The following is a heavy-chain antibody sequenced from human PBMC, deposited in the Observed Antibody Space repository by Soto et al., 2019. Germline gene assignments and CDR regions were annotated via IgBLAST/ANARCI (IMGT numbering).Heavy chain of an antibody. CDR2: IKQDGSEK. CDR1: GFTFSSYW. Sequence: EVQLVESGGGLVQPGGSLRLSCAASGFTFSSYWMSWVRQAPGKGLEWVANIKQDGSEKYYVDSVKGRFTISRDNAKNSLYLQMNSLRAEDTAVYYCARVFSRYDFWSGYAFYILGQGTMVNVSS. CDR3: ARVFSRYDFWSGYAFYI. J-gene: IGHJ3*02. V-gene: IGHV3-7*01. D-gene: IGHD3-3*01.